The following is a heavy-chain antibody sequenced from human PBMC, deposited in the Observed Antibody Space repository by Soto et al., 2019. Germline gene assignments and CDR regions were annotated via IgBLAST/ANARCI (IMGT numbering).Heavy chain of an antibody. J-gene: IGHJ4*02. D-gene: IGHD3-10*01. CDR1: GSINSGGYY. CDR2: IHYSGST. V-gene: IGHV4-31*03. CDR3: ARLRGSGGYSAYYFDS. Sequence: QVHLQESGPGLVRPSQTLSLTCTVSGSINSGGYYWSWVRQHPVKGLEWIGYIHYSGSTWYNPSLKSRISTSVDTSKDHFSLKLSSVTVADTAVYYCARLRGSGGYSAYYFDSWGQGMLVIVSS.